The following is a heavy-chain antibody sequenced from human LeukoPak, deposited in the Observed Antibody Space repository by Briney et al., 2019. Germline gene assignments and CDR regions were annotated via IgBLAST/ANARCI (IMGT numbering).Heavy chain of an antibody. Sequence: SETLSLTCAVYGGSFSGYYWSWIRQPPGKGLEWIGEINHSGSTNYNPSLKSRVTVSVDTSKNQFSLKLSSVTAADTAVYYCARESGLGSRYYYYGMDVWGQGTMVTVSS. J-gene: IGHJ6*02. V-gene: IGHV4-34*01. CDR3: ARESGLGSRYYYYGMDV. CDR2: INHSGST. D-gene: IGHD6-19*01. CDR1: GGSFSGYY.